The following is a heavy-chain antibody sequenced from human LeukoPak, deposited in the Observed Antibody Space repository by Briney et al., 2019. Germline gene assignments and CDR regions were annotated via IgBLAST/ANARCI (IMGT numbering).Heavy chain of an antibody. Sequence: ASVKVSFTASGYTFTSYYMHWVRQAPGQGLEWMGIINPSGGSTSYAQKFQGRVTVTRDTSTSTVYMELNSLRSEDTAVYYCARGGIAARHYFDYWGQGTLVTVSS. V-gene: IGHV1-46*01. CDR3: ARGGIAARHYFDY. D-gene: IGHD6-6*01. CDR1: GYTFTSYY. J-gene: IGHJ4*02. CDR2: INPSGGST.